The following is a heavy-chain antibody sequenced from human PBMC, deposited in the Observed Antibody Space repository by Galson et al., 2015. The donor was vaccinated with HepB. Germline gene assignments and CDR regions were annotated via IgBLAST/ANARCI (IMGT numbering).Heavy chain of an antibody. J-gene: IGHJ2*01. CDR3: AGRKVVTDTPHYRYFDL. CDR1: GDTFSMYT. V-gene: IGHV1-69*01. CDR2: IVPFFGIG. D-gene: IGHD2-21*02. Sequence: SCKASGDTFSMYTISWVRQAPGQGLEWVGGIVPFFGIGNYAQKFQGRVTITADESTSTAYLELSSLRSEDTAVYYCAGRKVVTDTPHYRYFDLWGRGTPVTVSS.